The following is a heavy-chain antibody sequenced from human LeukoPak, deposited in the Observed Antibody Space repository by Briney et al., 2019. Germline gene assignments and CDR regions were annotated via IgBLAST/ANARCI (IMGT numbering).Heavy chain of an antibody. CDR2: INPNTGGT. V-gene: IGHV1-2*06. CDR3: ARSPGTTGYYYMDV. D-gene: IGHD1-1*01. J-gene: IGHJ6*03. CDR1: GYTFTGYY. Sequence: ASVKVSCKASGYTFTGYYIHWVRQAPRQGLEWMGRINPNTGGTNYEQKFQGRVTMASDTSISTAYMELSRLRSDDTAVYYCARSPGTTGYYYMDVWGKGTTVTVSS.